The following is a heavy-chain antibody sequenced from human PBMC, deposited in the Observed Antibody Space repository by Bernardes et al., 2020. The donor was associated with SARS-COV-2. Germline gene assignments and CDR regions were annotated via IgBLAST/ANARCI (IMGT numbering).Heavy chain of an antibody. CDR3: ARDYGYGDYPTGD. D-gene: IGHD4-17*01. CDR1: GGTFSSYA. V-gene: IGHV1-69*13. J-gene: IGHJ1*01. CDR2: IIPIFGTA. Sequence: VKVSCKASGGTFSSYAISWVRQAPGQGLEWMGGIIPIFGTANYAQKFQGRVTITADESTSTAYMELSSLRSEDTAVYYCARDYGYGDYPTGDWGQGTLVTVSS.